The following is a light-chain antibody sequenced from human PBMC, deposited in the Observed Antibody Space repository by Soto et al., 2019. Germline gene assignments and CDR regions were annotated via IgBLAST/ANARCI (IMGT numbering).Light chain of an antibody. Sequence: EIVLTQSPATLSLSPWERATLSCRASETIRNLLAWYQQRPGQAPRLLIYDAFSRAPGIPARCSGGGSGTDFTLTISSLEPEDFGVYYCQQRHNWPITFGQGTRLEIK. CDR3: QQRHNWPIT. V-gene: IGKV3-11*01. CDR2: DAF. CDR1: ETIRNL. J-gene: IGKJ5*01.